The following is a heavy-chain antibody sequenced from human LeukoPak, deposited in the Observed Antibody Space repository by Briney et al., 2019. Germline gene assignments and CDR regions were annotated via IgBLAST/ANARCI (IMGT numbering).Heavy chain of an antibody. V-gene: IGHV3-21*01. CDR1: GFTFSSHS. J-gene: IGHJ4*02. CDR2: ISRSWSYL. Sequence: PGGSLRLSCAASGFTFSSHSLNWFRQAPGKGLEWVSSISRSWSYLSYADSVRGRFTISRDNAENSLHLQMNSLRAEDTAVYYCARTLYFDYLADYWGQGTLVTVSS. D-gene: IGHD3-9*01. CDR3: ARTLYFDYLADY.